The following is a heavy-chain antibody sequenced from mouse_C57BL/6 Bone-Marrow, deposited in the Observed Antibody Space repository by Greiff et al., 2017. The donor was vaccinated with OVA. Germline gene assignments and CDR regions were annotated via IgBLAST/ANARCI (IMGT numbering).Heavy chain of an antibody. J-gene: IGHJ3*01. CDR2: ISNGGGST. Sequence: EVKLEDSGGGLVQPGGSLKLSCAASGFTFSDYYMYWVRQTPEKRLEWVAYISNGGGSTYYPDTVKGRFTISRDNAKNTLYLQMSRLKSEDTAMYYCARHNYSNPLAYWGQGTLVTVSA. D-gene: IGHD2-5*01. CDR3: ARHNYSNPLAY. V-gene: IGHV5-12*01. CDR1: GFTFSDYY.